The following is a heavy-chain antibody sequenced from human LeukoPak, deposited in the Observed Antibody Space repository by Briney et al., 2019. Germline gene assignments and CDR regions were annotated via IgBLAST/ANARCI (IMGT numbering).Heavy chain of an antibody. D-gene: IGHD2-2*01. CDR3: ASPRADCSSTSCSDLRFDP. J-gene: IGHJ5*02. CDR1: GGTFISYA. Sequence: SVKVSCKASGGTFISYAISWVRQAPGQGLEWMGGIIPIFGTANYAQKFQGRVTITADESTSTAYMELSSLRSEDTAVYYCASPRADCSSTSCSDLRFDPWGQGTLVTVSS. CDR2: IIPIFGTA. V-gene: IGHV1-69*13.